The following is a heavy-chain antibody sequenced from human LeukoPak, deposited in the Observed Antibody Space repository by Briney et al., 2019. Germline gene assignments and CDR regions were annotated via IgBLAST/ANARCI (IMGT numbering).Heavy chain of an antibody. J-gene: IGHJ4*02. CDR3: ARIGYRSSSFDY. CDR1: GFTFSSYT. D-gene: IGHD6-6*01. Sequence: GGSLRLSCAASGFTFSSYTMKWIRQAPGKGLEWVANIKGDGSEKDYVDSLKGRFTISRDNAKNSVYLQMNSLRAEDTAVYYCARIGYRSSSFDYWGQGTLVTVSS. V-gene: IGHV3-7*01. CDR2: IKGDGSEK.